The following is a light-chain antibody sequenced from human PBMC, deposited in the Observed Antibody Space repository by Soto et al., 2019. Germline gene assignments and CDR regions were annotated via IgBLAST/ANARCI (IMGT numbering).Light chain of an antibody. V-gene: IGLV2-8*01. CDR1: SSDVGGYNY. CDR3: SSYAGSNKV. CDR2: GVS. J-gene: IGLJ2*01. Sequence: QSALTQPPSASGSPGQSVTISCTGTSSDVGGYNYVSWYQQHPGKAPKLMIYGVSKRPSGVPDRFSGSKSGNTASLTVSGLQAEDEADYYCSSYAGSNKVFGGGTQLTVL.